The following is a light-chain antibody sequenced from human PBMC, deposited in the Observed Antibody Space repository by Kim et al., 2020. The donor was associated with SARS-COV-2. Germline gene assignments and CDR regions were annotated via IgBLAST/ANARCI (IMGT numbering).Light chain of an antibody. V-gene: IGKV1-39*01. CDR3: QQSYSTPYT. Sequence: SASVGDRITITCRASQSISSYLKWYQQTAGKAPKLLSYAAYSLQSGVTSRFSGSGSGTDFTLSISSLQPEDFATYYCQQSYSTPYTFGHGTKLEI. J-gene: IGKJ2*01. CDR2: AAY. CDR1: QSISSY.